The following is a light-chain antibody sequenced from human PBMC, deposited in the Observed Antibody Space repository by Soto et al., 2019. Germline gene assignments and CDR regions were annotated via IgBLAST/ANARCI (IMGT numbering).Light chain of an antibody. J-gene: IGKJ1*01. V-gene: IGKV1-27*01. Sequence: DIQMTQSPSSLSTSVGDRVTITCQASQGISNYLAWYQQKPGQVPQLLIYAASTLQSGVPSRFSGSGSGRDFTLAISGLQPEDGATYDCQKYNNAPWTFGQATKVE. CDR1: QGISNY. CDR2: AAS. CDR3: QKYNNAPWT.